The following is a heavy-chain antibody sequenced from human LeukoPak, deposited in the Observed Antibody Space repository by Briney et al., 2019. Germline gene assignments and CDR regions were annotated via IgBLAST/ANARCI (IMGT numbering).Heavy chain of an antibody. CDR2: IYYSGST. J-gene: IGHJ4*02. D-gene: IGHD3-22*01. Sequence: SETLSLTCSVSGGSISSYYWSWIRQPPGKGLEWIGYIYYSGSTNYNPSLKSRVTISVDTSKNQFSLKLSSVTAADTAVYYCAASYYDSSGYYRPFDYWGQGTLVTVSS. CDR1: GGSISSYY. CDR3: AASYYDSSGYYRPFDY. V-gene: IGHV4-59*01.